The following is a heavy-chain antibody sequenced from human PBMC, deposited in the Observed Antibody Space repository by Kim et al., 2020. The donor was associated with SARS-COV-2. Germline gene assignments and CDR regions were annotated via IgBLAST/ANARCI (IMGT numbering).Heavy chain of an antibody. CDR3: ARDRWLPPREFDY. D-gene: IGHD5-12*01. J-gene: IGHJ4*02. V-gene: IGHV4-39*07. Sequence: NPSLKSRVTISVDTSKNQFSRKLSSVTAADTAVYYCARDRWLPPREFDYWGQGTLVTVSS.